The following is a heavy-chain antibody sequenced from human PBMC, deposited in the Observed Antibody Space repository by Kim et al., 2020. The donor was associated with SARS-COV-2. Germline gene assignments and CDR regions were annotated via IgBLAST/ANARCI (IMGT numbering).Heavy chain of an antibody. V-gene: IGHV3-43*01. J-gene: IGHJ6*02. D-gene: IGHD1-26*01. Sequence: GGSLRLSCAASGFTFDDYTMHWVRQAPGKGLEWVSLISWDGGSTYYADSVKGRFTISRDNSKNSLYLQMNSLRTEDTALYYCAKDYRPYYGMDVWGQGTTVTVSS. CDR1: GFTFDDYT. CDR3: AKDYRPYYGMDV. CDR2: ISWDGGST.